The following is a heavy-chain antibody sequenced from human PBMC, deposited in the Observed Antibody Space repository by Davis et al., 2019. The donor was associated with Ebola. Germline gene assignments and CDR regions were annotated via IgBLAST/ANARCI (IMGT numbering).Heavy chain of an antibody. CDR3: TTDASGYSYVFDY. V-gene: IGHV3-15*07. Sequence: PGGSLRLSCAASGFTFSNAWMNWVRQAPGKGLEWVGRIKSKTDGGTTDYAAPVKGRFTISRDDSKNTLYLQMNSLKTEDTAVYYCTTDASGYSYVFDYWSQGTLVTVSS. J-gene: IGHJ4*02. CDR1: GFTFSNAW. D-gene: IGHD5-18*01. CDR2: IKSKTDGGTT.